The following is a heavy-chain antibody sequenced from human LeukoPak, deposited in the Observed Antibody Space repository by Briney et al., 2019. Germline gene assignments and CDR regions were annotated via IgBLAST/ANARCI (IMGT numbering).Heavy chain of an antibody. CDR3: ARSGSGWFDF. Sequence: GGSLRLSCAASGFTVSTNFMSWVRQAPGKGLEWVSVFYAGGDTYYADSVKGRFTISRDNSKNTLYLQMNSLRAEDTAVYFCARSGSGWFDFWGQGTLVTVSS. J-gene: IGHJ4*02. D-gene: IGHD6-19*01. CDR2: FYAGGDT. V-gene: IGHV3-53*01. CDR1: GFTVSTNF.